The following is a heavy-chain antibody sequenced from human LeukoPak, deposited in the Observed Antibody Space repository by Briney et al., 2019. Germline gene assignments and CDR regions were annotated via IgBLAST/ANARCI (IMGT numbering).Heavy chain of an antibody. CDR3: ARHSLGYYGSGSSDY. CDR1: GGSISSYY. Sequence: SETLSLTCTVSGGSISSYYWSWIRQPPGKGLEWIGYIYYSGSTNYNPSLKSRVTISVDTSKNQFSLKLSSVTAADTAVYYCARHSLGYYGSGSSDYWGQGTLVTVSS. CDR2: IYYSGST. V-gene: IGHV4-59*08. D-gene: IGHD3-10*01. J-gene: IGHJ4*02.